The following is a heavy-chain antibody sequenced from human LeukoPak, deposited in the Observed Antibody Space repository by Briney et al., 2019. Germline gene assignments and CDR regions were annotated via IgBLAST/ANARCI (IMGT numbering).Heavy chain of an antibody. CDR1: GGSFSGYY. V-gene: IGHV4-34*01. D-gene: IGHD5-18*01. CDR2: INHSGST. J-gene: IGHJ4*02. CDR3: ARLGIQLWLSVDY. Sequence: SETLSLTCAVYGGSFSGYYWSWIRQPPGKGLEWIGEINHSGSTHYNPSLKSRVTISVDTSKNQFSLKLSSVTAADTAVYYCARLGIQLWLSVDYWGQGTLVTVSS.